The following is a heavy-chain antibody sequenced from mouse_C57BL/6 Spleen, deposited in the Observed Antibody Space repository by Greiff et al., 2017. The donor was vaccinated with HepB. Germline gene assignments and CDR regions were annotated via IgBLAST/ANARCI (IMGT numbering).Heavy chain of an antibody. D-gene: IGHD5-1*01. Sequence: EVQLQESGPGLVKPSQSLSLTCSVTGYSITSGYYWNWIRQFPGNTLEWMGYISYDGSNNYNPSLKNRISITRDTSKNQFFLKLNSVTTEDTATYYCAVLPRYWGQGTSVTVSS. CDR2: ISYDGSN. CDR1: GYSITSGYY. CDR3: AVLPRY. V-gene: IGHV3-6*01. J-gene: IGHJ4*01.